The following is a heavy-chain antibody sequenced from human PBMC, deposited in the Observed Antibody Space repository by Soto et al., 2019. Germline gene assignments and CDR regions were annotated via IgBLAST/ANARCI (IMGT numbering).Heavy chain of an antibody. V-gene: IGHV3-21*01. CDR3: AREGVTNYPDYYFDL. CDR1: GFAFYYYN. J-gene: IGHJ4*01. CDR2: ISGSGIDI. D-gene: IGHD4-4*01. Sequence: GGSLRLSCAASGFAFYYYNMNWVRQAPGRGLEWVSSISGSGIDIHFTDSVKGRFTISGDNAKTSLYLQMDSLSPEDTAIYYCAREGVTNYPDYYFDLWGHGALVTVSS.